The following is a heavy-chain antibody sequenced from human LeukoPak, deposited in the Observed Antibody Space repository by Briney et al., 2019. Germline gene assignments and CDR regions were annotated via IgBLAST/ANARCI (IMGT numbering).Heavy chain of an antibody. CDR3: AKAHTITSPFDY. Sequence: PGRSLRLSCAASGFTFDDYAMHWVRHAPGKGLEWVSGISWNSGSIGYADSVKGRFTISRDNAKNSLYLQMNSLRAEDTALYYCAKAHTITSPFDYWGQGTLVTVSS. V-gene: IGHV3-9*01. CDR2: ISWNSGSI. J-gene: IGHJ4*02. D-gene: IGHD3-10*01. CDR1: GFTFDDYA.